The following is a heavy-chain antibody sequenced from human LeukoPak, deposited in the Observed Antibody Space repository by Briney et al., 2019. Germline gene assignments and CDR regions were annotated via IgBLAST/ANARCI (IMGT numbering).Heavy chain of an antibody. CDR3: ARGTMFPYYFDY. V-gene: IGHV3-48*01. J-gene: IGHJ4*02. Sequence: GSLRLSYAASGFTFIIYSMNWVRQAPGKGGEGGSYISSSSSTIYYTDSVKGGCTISRDNAKNSLYLQMNSLRAEDTAVYYCARGTMFPYYFDYWGQGTLVTVSS. CDR1: GFTFIIYS. D-gene: IGHD3-10*02. CDR2: ISSSSSTI.